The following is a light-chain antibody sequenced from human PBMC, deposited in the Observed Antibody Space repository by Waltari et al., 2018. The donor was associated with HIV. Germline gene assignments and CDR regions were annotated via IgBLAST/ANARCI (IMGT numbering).Light chain of an antibody. CDR1: SPNIGRNF. Sequence: QSVLTQPPSASGTPGQRVTISCSGSSPNIGRNFVYWYQQRPGTAPKLLIYRDNQRPSGVPDRFSGSKSGTSASLAINGLRSEDEADYYCAAWDDSLSGLYVFGTGTKVTVL. CDR3: AAWDDSLSGLYV. CDR2: RDN. V-gene: IGLV1-47*01. J-gene: IGLJ1*01.